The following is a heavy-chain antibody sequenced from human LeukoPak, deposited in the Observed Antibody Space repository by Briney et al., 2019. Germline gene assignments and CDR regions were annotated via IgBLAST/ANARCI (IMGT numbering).Heavy chain of an antibody. CDR1: GDSISIYY. J-gene: IGHJ4*02. Sequence: SETLSLTCSVSGDSISIYYWSWIRQPPGKGLEWIGYIYNSGSTNYNPSLKSRVTISVDTSKNQFSLKLSSVTAADTAVYYCARGGSGYDKDFDYWGQGTLVTVSS. CDR3: ARGGSGYDKDFDY. CDR2: IYNSGST. V-gene: IGHV4-59*01. D-gene: IGHD5-12*01.